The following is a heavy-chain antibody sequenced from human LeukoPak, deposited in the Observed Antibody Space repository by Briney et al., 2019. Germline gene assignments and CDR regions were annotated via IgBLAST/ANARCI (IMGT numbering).Heavy chain of an antibody. CDR2: IKQDGSEK. J-gene: IGHJ4*02. CDR1: GFTFSSYA. V-gene: IGHV3-7*03. CDR3: ARDLTRYYYGSGSYHTPFDY. Sequence: PGRSLRLSCAASGFTFSSYAMHWVRQAPGKGLEWVANIKQDGSEKYYVDSVKGRFTISRDNAKNSLYLQMNSLRAEDTAVYYCARDLTRYYYGSGSYHTPFDYWGQGTLVTVSS. D-gene: IGHD3-10*01.